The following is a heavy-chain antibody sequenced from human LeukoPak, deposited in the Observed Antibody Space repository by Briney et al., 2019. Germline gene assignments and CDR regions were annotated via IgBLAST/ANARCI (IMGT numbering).Heavy chain of an antibody. V-gene: IGHV3-33*01. D-gene: IGHD6-19*01. Sequence: GGSLRLSCAASGFTFSSYGMHWVRQAPGKGLEWVAVIWYDGSNKYYADSVKGRFTISRDNSKNTLYLQMNSLRAEDTAVYYCARESDKWLVLYYFDYWGQGTLVTVSS. CDR3: ARESDKWLVLYYFDY. J-gene: IGHJ4*02. CDR1: GFTFSSYG. CDR2: IWYDGSNK.